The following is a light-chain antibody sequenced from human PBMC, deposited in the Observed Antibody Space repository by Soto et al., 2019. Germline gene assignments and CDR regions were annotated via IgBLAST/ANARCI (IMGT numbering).Light chain of an antibody. Sequence: EIVLTQSPGTLSVSPGERATLSCRASETISSDKLAWYQQKPGQPPSLLIYGTFSRATGIPDRFSGSGSGTDFTLTISRLEPEYSAIYYCQQYGSWTFGQGTKVEI. CDR2: GTF. CDR1: ETISSDK. V-gene: IGKV3-20*01. J-gene: IGKJ1*01. CDR3: QQYGSWT.